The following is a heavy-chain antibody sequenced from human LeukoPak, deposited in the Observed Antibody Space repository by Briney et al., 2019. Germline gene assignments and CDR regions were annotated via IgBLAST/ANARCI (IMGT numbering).Heavy chain of an antibody. V-gene: IGHV3-74*01. D-gene: IGHD3-10*01. CDR1: GFTFSNYW. CDR2: VNGDGSAT. Sequence: GGSLRLSCAASGFTFSNYWMHWVRQAPGKGLVWVSRVNGDGSATNYADSVKGRFTISRDNAKNTLYLQMNSLRPEDTAVHYCARNHYGSVEYWGQGTLVTVSS. J-gene: IGHJ4*02. CDR3: ARNHYGSVEY.